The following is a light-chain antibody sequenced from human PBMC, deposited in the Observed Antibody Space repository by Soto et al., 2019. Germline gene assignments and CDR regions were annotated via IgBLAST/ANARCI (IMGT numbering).Light chain of an antibody. J-gene: IGKJ1*01. CDR2: GGS. CDR1: QSVSSTH. Sequence: EIVLTQSPGTLSLSPGERATLSCRASQSVSSTHLAWYQQKPGQAPRVLIYGGSTRATGIPGRFSGSGSGTDFTLTISRLEPEDFAVYFCQQSGSSSWTFGQGTKVDI. CDR3: QQSGSSSWT. V-gene: IGKV3-20*01.